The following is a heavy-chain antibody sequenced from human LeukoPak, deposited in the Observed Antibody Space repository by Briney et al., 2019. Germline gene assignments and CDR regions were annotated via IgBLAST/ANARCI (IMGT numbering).Heavy chain of an antibody. CDR2: IYYSGST. Sequence: PSETLSLTGTVSAGSSSSYYWSWIRQPPGKGLEGMGYIYYSGSTHYNPSLKSGVTISVDTSKDQFSLKLSSVTAADTAGYYCARQGPLRRGYRGYDYYDYVWGSYYYDCGGQGTLVTVSS. V-gene: IGHV4-59*08. D-gene: IGHD3-16*01. CDR3: ARQGPLRRGYRGYDYYDYVWGSYYYDC. J-gene: IGHJ4*02. CDR1: AGSSSSYY.